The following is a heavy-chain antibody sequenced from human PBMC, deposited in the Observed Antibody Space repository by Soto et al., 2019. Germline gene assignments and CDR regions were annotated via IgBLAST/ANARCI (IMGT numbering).Heavy chain of an antibody. J-gene: IGHJ5*02. V-gene: IGHV2-5*02. Sequence: QITLKESGPALMEPTQTLTLTCSFSGLSLSTPGVGVGWLRQAPGKALASLAIIYWDNDKRDNPSLKTRLTITQDTSKNQVVLTMTYMEPVDTAIYYCAHCGTYSTNYTVGWFDPWGQGTLVTVS. CDR3: AHCGTYSTNYTVGWFDP. CDR2: IYWDNDK. D-gene: IGHD1-7*01. CDR1: GLSLSTPGVG.